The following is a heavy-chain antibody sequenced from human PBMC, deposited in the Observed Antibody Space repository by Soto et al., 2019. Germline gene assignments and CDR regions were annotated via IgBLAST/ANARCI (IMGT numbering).Heavy chain of an antibody. Sequence: SETLSLTCTVSGGSXSSYYWSWIRQPPGKGLEWIGYIYYSGSTNYNPSLKSRVTISVDTSKNQFSLKLSSVTAADTAVYYCARDSVVRGVMFYYGMEVWGQGTTVTVSS. CDR2: IYYSGST. V-gene: IGHV4-59*01. CDR1: GGSXSSYY. J-gene: IGHJ6*02. D-gene: IGHD3-10*01. CDR3: ARDSVVRGVMFYYGMEV.